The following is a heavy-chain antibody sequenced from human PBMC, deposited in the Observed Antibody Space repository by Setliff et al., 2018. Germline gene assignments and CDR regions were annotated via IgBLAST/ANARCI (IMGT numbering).Heavy chain of an antibody. CDR2: FHPWGGSSEST. Sequence: TLSLPCAVSGGPTIGYYWTWIRQAPGKGLEWIGYFHPWGGSSESTNYSPSLKSRITISLDKSKSQFSLKLTSVTVADTAVYYCARGLHSGTYWGTRPLGLDYWGQGSLVTVSS. CDR3: ARGLHSGTYWGTRPLGLDY. D-gene: IGHD1-26*01. J-gene: IGHJ4*02. V-gene: IGHV4-59*08. CDR1: GGPTIGYY.